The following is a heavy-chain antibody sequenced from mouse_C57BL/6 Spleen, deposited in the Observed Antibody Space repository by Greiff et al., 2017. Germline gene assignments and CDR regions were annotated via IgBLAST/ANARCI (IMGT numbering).Heavy chain of an antibody. J-gene: IGHJ3*01. Sequence: VQLQQPGAELVKPGASVKLSCKASGYTFTSYWMHWVKQRPGQGLEWIGMIHPNSGSTNYNEKFKSKATLTVDKSSSTAYMQLSSLTSEDSAVYYCERNYYGNGVAYWGQGTLVTVSA. CDR3: ERNYYGNGVAY. V-gene: IGHV1-64*01. CDR2: IHPNSGST. CDR1: GYTFTSYW. D-gene: IGHD2-1*01.